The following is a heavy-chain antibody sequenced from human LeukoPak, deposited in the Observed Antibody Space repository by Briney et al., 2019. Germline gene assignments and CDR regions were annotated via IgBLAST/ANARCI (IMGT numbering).Heavy chain of an antibody. Sequence: GGSLRLSCTASGFTFGDYGMSWFRQAPGKGLEWVGFIRSKAYGGTTEYAASVKGRFTISRDDSKSIAYLQMNSLKTEDTAVYYCTRDGRWLPYGDYWGQGTLVTVSS. V-gene: IGHV3-49*03. CDR2: IRSKAYGGTT. CDR3: TRDGRWLPYGDY. CDR1: GFTFGDYG. J-gene: IGHJ4*02. D-gene: IGHD5-24*01.